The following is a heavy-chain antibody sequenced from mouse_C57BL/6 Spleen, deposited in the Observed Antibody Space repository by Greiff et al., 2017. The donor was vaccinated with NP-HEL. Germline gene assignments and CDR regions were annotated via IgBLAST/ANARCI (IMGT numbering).Heavy chain of an antibody. CDR3: ARHEAAYYSNYPAMDY. Sequence: VQLQQSGAELVKPGASVKLSCKASGYTFTEYTIHWVKQRSGQGLEWIGWFYPGSGSIKYNEKFKEKATLTADKSSSTVYMELSRLTSEDSAVYFCARHEAAYYSNYPAMDYWGQGTSVTVSS. D-gene: IGHD2-5*01. CDR2: FYPGSGSI. V-gene: IGHV1-62-2*01. CDR1: GYTFTEYT. J-gene: IGHJ4*01.